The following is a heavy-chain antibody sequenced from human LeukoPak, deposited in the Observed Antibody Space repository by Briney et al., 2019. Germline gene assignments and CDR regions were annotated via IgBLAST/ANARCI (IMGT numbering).Heavy chain of an antibody. CDR3: AKDTDIYYYYYDMDV. CDR2: ISGSGDRT. Sequence: GGSLRLSCAASGFTFSSYAMNWVRQAPGKGLEWVSGISGSGDRTYYADSVKGRFTISRDNSKNTLYLQMNSLRAEDTAVYFCAKDTDIYYYYYDMDVWGQGTTDTVSS. D-gene: IGHD3-9*01. CDR1: GFTFSSYA. J-gene: IGHJ6*02. V-gene: IGHV3-23*01.